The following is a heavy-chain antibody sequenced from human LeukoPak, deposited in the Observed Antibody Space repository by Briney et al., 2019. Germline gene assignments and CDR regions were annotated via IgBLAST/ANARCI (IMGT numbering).Heavy chain of an antibody. CDR1: GDSVSSNSAA. J-gene: IGHJ6*02. CDR2: TYYRSKWYN. Sequence: SRTLSLTCAISGDSVSSNSAAWNWIRQSPSRGLEWLGRTYYRSKWYNDYAVSVKSRITINPDTSKNQFSLQLNSVTPEDTAVYYCARVPTRITMVRGSDYYYGMDVWGQGTTVTVSS. V-gene: IGHV6-1*01. CDR3: ARVPTRITMVRGSDYYYGMDV. D-gene: IGHD3-10*01.